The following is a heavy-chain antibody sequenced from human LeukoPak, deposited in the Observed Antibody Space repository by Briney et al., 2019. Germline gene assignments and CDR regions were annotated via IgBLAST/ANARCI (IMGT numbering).Heavy chain of an antibody. J-gene: IGHJ4*02. D-gene: IGHD3-10*01. CDR1: GFTFSSHG. CDR2: ISYDGSNK. CDR3: ATGITMVRGIIDYFDY. Sequence: PGGSLRLSCAASGFTFSSHGIHWVRQAPGKGLEWVAVISYDGSNKYYADSVKGRFTISRDNSKNTLYLQMNSLRPEDTAVYYCATGITMVRGIIDYFDYWGQGTLVTVSS. V-gene: IGHV3-30*03.